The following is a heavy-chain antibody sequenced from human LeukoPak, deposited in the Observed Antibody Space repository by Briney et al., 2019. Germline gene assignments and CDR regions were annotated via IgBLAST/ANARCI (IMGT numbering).Heavy chain of an antibody. CDR1: GFTVSSNY. D-gene: IGHD3-10*01. Sequence: GGSLRLSCAASGFTVSSNYMSWVRQAPGKGLEWVSVIYSGGSTYYADSVKGRFTISRDNSKNTLYLQMNSLRAEDTAVYYCARPYYYGSGSNPDYWGQGTLVTVSS. CDR3: ARPYYYGSGSNPDY. J-gene: IGHJ4*02. V-gene: IGHV3-53*05. CDR2: IYSGGST.